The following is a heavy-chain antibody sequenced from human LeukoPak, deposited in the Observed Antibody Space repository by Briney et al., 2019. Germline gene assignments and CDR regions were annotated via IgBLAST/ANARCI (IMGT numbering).Heavy chain of an antibody. D-gene: IGHD3-22*01. CDR3: ARSDDYYDSSGYSNWFDP. J-gene: IGHJ5*02. CDR2: IWYDGSNK. CDR1: GFTFSSYG. Sequence: GGSLRLSCAASGFTFSSYGMHWVRQAPGKGLKWVAVIWYDGSNKYYADSVKGRFTISRDNSKNTLYLQMNSLRAEDTAVYYCARSDDYYDSSGYSNWFDPWGQGTLVTVSS. V-gene: IGHV3-33*01.